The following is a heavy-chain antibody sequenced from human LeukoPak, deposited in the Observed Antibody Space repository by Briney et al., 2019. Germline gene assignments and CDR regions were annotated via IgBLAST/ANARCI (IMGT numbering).Heavy chain of an antibody. CDR1: GYTFKSYG. CDR2: ISTYNGNT. CDR3: ARDPNDAFDI. J-gene: IGHJ3*02. Sequence: GASVKVSCKASGYTFKSYGISWVRQAPGQGLEWMGWISTYNGNTNYAQKFQGRVTMTTDTSTSTAYMELKSLSSDDTAVYYCARDPNDAFDIWGQGTMVTVSS. V-gene: IGHV1-18*01.